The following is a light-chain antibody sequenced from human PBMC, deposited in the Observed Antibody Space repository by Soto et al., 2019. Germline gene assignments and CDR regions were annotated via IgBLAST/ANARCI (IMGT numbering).Light chain of an antibody. J-gene: IGKJ1*01. CDR2: GAS. V-gene: IGKV3-20*01. Sequence: IVLTQSPGTLSLSPGERVTLSCRASQSLXNNYAAGYQQNPGQATRLLFYGASNRATGIPDRFSGSGYGTDFTLTISRLEPEDLEVYYCQQYGSSGTFGQGTKVDIK. CDR1: QSLXNNY. CDR3: QQYGSSGT.